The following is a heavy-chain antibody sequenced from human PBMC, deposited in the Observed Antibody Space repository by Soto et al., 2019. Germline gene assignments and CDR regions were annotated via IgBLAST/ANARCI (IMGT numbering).Heavy chain of an antibody. CDR1: GFTFSNAW. D-gene: IGHD2-15*01. CDR2: IKSKTDGGTT. Sequence: PGGSLRLSCAASGFTFSNAWMSWVRQAPGKGLEWVGRIKSKTDGGTTDYAAPVKGRFTISRDDSKNTLYLQMNSLKTEDTAVYYCTTEGCSGGSCYYGYWGQGTLVTVSS. J-gene: IGHJ4*02. V-gene: IGHV3-15*01. CDR3: TTEGCSGGSCYYGY.